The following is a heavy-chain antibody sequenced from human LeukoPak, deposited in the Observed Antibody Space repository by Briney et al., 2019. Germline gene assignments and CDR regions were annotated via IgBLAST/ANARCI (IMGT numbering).Heavy chain of an antibody. CDR1: GYSISSGYF. CDR2: IYQRATV. CDR3: AKRITMIVGGYYYYYMDV. J-gene: IGHJ6*03. Sequence: SETLSLTCNVSGYSISSGYFWGWVRQAPGKGLEWIGSIYQRATVHYNPSLKSRVTISLDTSKNHFSLNLRSMQASDTAVYYCAKRITMIVGGYYYYYMDVWGKGTTVTISS. V-gene: IGHV4-38-2*02. D-gene: IGHD3-22*01.